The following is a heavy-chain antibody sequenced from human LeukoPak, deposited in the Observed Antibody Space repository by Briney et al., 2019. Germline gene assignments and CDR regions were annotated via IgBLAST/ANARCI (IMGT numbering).Heavy chain of an antibody. CDR1: EFTFSSYS. Sequence: PGGSLRLSCAASEFTFSSYSMNWVRQAPGKGLEWVSSISSSSSYIYYADSVKGRFTISRDNAKNSLYLQMNSLRAEDTAVYYCARARHCSGGSCRGWFDPWGQGTLVTVSS. CDR2: ISSSSSYI. D-gene: IGHD2-15*01. V-gene: IGHV3-21*01. CDR3: ARARHCSGGSCRGWFDP. J-gene: IGHJ5*02.